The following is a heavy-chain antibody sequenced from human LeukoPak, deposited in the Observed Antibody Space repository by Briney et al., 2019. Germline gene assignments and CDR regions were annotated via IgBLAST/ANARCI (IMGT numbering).Heavy chain of an antibody. J-gene: IGHJ4*02. D-gene: IGHD1-26*01. CDR2: IWYDGSNK. V-gene: IGHV3-30*02. CDR3: AKEISGRIPYSGSYFDY. CDR1: GFTFSSYG. Sequence: PGGSLRLSCAASGFTFSSYGMHWVRQAPGKGLEWVAVIWYDGSNKYYADSVKGRFTISRDNSKNTLYLQMNSLRAEDTAVYYCAKEISGRIPYSGSYFDYWGQGTLVTVSS.